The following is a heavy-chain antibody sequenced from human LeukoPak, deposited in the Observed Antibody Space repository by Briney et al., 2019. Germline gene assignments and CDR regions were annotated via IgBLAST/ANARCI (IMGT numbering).Heavy chain of an antibody. CDR1: GGTFSSYA. CDR2: ITPSGDT. V-gene: IGHV1-2*02. D-gene: IGHD5-24*01. Sequence: ASVKVSCKASGGTFSSYAISWVRQAPGQGLEWMGWITPSGDTKYPQKFQGRVAITWDTSITTAYMDLSRLTADDTAIYYCARDRYGDGFAHFDYWGQGALVTVSS. CDR3: ARDRYGDGFAHFDY. J-gene: IGHJ4*02.